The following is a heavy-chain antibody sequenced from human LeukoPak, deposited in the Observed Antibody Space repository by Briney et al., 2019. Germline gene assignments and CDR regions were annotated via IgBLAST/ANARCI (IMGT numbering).Heavy chain of an antibody. V-gene: IGHV3-15*01. CDR2: IKSKTADGTA. CDR3: ATYDSTSYYHSAD. J-gene: IGHJ4*02. CDR1: GFTFSNAW. D-gene: IGHD3-22*01. Sequence: PGGSLRLSCAASGFTFSNAWMSWVRQAPGKGLEWVGRIKSKTADGTADYAAVVKARFTISRDDSNNMLYLQMNSLKIEDTAVYYCATYDSTSYYHSADWGQGTLVTVSS.